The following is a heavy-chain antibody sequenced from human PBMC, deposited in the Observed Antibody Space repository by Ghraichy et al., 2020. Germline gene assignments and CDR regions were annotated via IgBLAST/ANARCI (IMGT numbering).Heavy chain of an antibody. D-gene: IGHD3-3*01. CDR1: GFTFSAYY. J-gene: IGHJ4*02. CDR3: AREHYDFWSGYPNRGYFDY. V-gene: IGHV3-11*01. Sequence: GGSLRLSCAASGFTFSAYYMSWIRQAPGKGLEWVSYISSSGSTIYYADSVKCRFTISRHNAKNSLYLQMNSLRAEDTAVYYCAREHYDFWSGYPNRGYFDYWGQGPLVTVSS. CDR2: ISSSGSTI.